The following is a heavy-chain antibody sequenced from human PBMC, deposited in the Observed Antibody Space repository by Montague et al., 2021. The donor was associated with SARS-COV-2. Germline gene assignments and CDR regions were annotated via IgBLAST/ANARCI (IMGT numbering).Heavy chain of an antibody. V-gene: IGHV4-39*01. CDR1: GGSISSSNYY. J-gene: IGHJ4*02. CDR3: ARQGGDIVVVIAIRGPYYFDY. CDR2: IYYSGST. Sequence: SETLSLTSTVSGGSISSSNYYWGWIRQPPGKGLEWIGTIYYSGSTYYNPSLKSRVTISVDTSKNQFSLKLSSVTAADTAVYYCARQGGDIVVVIAIRGPYYFDYWGQGTLVTVSS. D-gene: IGHD2-21*01.